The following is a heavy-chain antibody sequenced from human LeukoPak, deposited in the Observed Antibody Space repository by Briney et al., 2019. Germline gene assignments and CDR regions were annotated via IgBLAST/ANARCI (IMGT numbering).Heavy chain of an antibody. V-gene: IGHV4-59*01. CDR1: GGSISSYY. Sequence: SETLSLTCTVSGGSISSYYWSWIRQPPGKGLEWIGYIYYTGSTDCNPSLKSRVAISVDTSKNQFSLKLSSVTAADTAVYYCARGSKAAPGTFDYWGQGTLVTVSS. CDR3: ARGSKAAPGTFDY. D-gene: IGHD6-13*01. J-gene: IGHJ4*02. CDR2: IYYTGST.